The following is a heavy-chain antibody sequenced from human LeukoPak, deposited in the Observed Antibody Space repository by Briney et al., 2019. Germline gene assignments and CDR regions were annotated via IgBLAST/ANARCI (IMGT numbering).Heavy chain of an antibody. Sequence: GGSLRLSCAASGFTFSSYGMHWVRQAPGKGLEWVAVIWYDGSNKYYADSVKGRFTISRDNSKNTLYLQMNSLRAEDTAVYYCARVEMSFSSSWYYFDYWGQGTLVTVSS. J-gene: IGHJ4*02. CDR2: IWYDGSNK. D-gene: IGHD6-13*01. CDR1: GFTFSSYG. V-gene: IGHV3-33*08. CDR3: ARVEMSFSSSWYYFDY.